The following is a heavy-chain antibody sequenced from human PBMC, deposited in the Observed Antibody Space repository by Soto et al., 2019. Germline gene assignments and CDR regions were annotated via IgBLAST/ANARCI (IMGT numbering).Heavy chain of an antibody. CDR2: IHYSGNT. V-gene: IGHV4-39*02. CDR3: ARRRRDPFDY. J-gene: IGHJ4*02. CDR1: DDSIRDINYY. Sequence: QLQLQESGPGLVKPSETLSLTCTVSDDSIRDINYYWGWIRQPPGKGLEWIGSIHYSGNTYYNPALKSRVTISVDTSKNHSSLKLTSVTAADTAVYHCARRRRDPFDYWGQGTLVTVSS.